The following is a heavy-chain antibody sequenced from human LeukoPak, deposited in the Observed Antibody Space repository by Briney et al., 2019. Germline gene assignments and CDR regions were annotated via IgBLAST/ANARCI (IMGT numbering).Heavy chain of an antibody. Sequence: PGGSLRLSXAASGFTVSSNYMSWVRQDPGKGLEWVSVIYSGGSTYYADSVKGRFTISRDNSKNTLYLQMNSLRAEDTAVYYCARDLGGAIDYWGQGTLVTVSS. J-gene: IGHJ4*02. CDR3: ARDLGGAIDY. V-gene: IGHV3-53*01. D-gene: IGHD3-16*01. CDR2: IYSGGST. CDR1: GFTVSSNY.